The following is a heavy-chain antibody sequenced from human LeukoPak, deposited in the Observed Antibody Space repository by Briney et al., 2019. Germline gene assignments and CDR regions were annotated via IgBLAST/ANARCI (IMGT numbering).Heavy chain of an antibody. D-gene: IGHD3-22*01. V-gene: IGHV1-69*05. CDR2: IIPIFGTA. J-gene: IGHJ4*02. CDR3: ARDMYYDSSGYYSRLFDY. CDR1: GGTFSSYA. Sequence: GASVKVSCKASGGTFSSYAIIWVRQAPGQGLEWMGRIIPIFGTANYAQKFQGRVTITTDESTSTAYMELSSLRSEDTAVYYCARDMYYDSSGYYSRLFDYWGQGTLVTVSS.